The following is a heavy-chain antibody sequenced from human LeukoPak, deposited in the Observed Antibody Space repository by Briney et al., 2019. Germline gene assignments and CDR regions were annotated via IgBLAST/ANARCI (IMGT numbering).Heavy chain of an antibody. Sequence: PGGSLRLSCAASGNYWMHWVRQVPGKGLVWVSHINSDGSWTSYADSVKGRFTISKDNAKNTVYLQMNSLRAEDTAVYYCARGDYGDYAAPPDYWGQGTLVTVSS. CDR3: ARGDYGDYAAPPDY. V-gene: IGHV3-74*01. D-gene: IGHD4-17*01. J-gene: IGHJ4*02. CDR1: GNYW. CDR2: INSDGSWT.